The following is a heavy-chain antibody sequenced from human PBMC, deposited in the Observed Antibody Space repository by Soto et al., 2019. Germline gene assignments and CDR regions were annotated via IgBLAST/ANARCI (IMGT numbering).Heavy chain of an antibody. D-gene: IGHD3-22*01. J-gene: IGHJ4*02. CDR3: ARDLFPYDSSGYPYYFDY. CDR1: GYTFTGYY. Sequence: ASVKVSCKASGYTFTGYYMHWVRQAPGQGLEWMGWINPNSGGTNYAQKFQGWVTMTRDTSISTAHMELSRLRSDDTAVYYCARDLFPYDSSGYPYYFDYWGQGTLVTVSS. V-gene: IGHV1-2*04. CDR2: INPNSGGT.